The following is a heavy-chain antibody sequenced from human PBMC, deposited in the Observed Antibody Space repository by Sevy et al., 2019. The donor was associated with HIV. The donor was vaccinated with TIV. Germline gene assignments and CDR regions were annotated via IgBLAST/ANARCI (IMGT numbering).Heavy chain of an antibody. D-gene: IGHD2-15*01. CDR1: GFTFSSYW. CDR2: LNRDGSST. Sequence: GGSLRLTCAASGFTFSSYWMHWVRRAPGKGLVWVSRLNRDGSSTGYADSVKGRFTISRDNAKNTLYLQMNSLRAEDTAVYYCARVWGCSAGSCYPYYYYGMDVWGQGTTVTVSS. CDR3: ARVWGCSAGSCYPYYYYGMDV. J-gene: IGHJ6*02. V-gene: IGHV3-74*01.